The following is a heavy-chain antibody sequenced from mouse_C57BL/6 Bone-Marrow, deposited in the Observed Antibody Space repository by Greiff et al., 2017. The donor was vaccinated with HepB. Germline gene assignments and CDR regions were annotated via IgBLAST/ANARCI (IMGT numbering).Heavy chain of an antibody. D-gene: IGHD1-1*01. CDR1: GYTFTSYW. J-gene: IGHJ1*03. CDR2: IDPNSGGT. V-gene: IGHV1-72*01. CDR3: ARSIYGSSSYGYFDV. Sequence: QVQLQQPGAELVKPGASVKLSCKASGYTFTSYWMHWVKQRPGRGLEWIGRIDPNSGGTKFNEKFKSKATLTVDKASSTAYMRLSSLTSEDSAVYYCARSIYGSSSYGYFDVWGTGTTVTVAS.